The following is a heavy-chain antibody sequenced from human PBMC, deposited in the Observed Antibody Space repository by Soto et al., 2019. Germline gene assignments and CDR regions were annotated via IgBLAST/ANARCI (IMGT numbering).Heavy chain of an antibody. V-gene: IGHV3-30-3*01. Sequence: EWVAVISYDGSNKYYADSGKGRFTISRDNFKNTLYLQMNSLKAEDTAVYYCASKFFFLNGAETTEFYILSRGEGLLV. CDR2: ISYDGSNK. D-gene: IGHD3-3*01. CDR3: ASKFFFLNGAETTEFYILS. J-gene: IGHJ4*02.